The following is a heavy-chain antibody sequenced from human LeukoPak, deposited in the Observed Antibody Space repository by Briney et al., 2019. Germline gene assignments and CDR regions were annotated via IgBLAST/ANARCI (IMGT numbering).Heavy chain of an antibody. V-gene: IGHV4-59*10. J-gene: IGHJ4*02. CDR2: IYSSGST. CDR3: ARRGYSGYLDY. Sequence: SETLSLTCAVYGGSFSGYYWSWIRQPPGKGLEWIGRIYSSGSTNYNPSLKSRVTMSVDTSKNQFSLKLSSVTAADTAVYYCARRGYSGYLDYWGQGTLVTVSS. CDR1: GGSFSGYY. D-gene: IGHD5-12*01.